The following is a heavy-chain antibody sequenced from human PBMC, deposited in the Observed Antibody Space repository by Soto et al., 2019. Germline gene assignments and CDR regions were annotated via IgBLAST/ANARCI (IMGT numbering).Heavy chain of an antibody. CDR2: IDPKSGGR. D-gene: IGHD5-12*01. J-gene: IGHJ4*02. Sequence: QLVQSGAEVKKPGASVRVSCKTSGPTFIAYYIHWVRQAPGQGLEWMGWIDPKSGGRTYGQTFLGRVSMTKDTTIKTAYMDMNRFTSDDTDGYDGASVSVDVPEWGQGTLITVSS. CDR1: GPTFIAYY. V-gene: IGHV1-2*02. CDR3: ASVSVDVPE.